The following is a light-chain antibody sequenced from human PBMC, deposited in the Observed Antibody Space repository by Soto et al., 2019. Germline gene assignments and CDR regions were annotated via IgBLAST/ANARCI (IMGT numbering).Light chain of an antibody. Sequence: DIQMTQSPPALSPSVGDRVTITCRASQSMSNYLNWYQKKPRKAPTLLIFNAASLQSEVPSRFSGSRSGTDFTLTISSIHPEDFGTDYCHRSHSTPYTFGQGTRMEIK. V-gene: IGKV1-39*01. CDR1: QSMSNY. J-gene: IGKJ2*01. CDR3: HRSHSTPYT. CDR2: NAA.